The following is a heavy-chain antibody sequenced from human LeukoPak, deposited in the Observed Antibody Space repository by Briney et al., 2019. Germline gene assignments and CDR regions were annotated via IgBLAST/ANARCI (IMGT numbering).Heavy chain of an antibody. J-gene: IGHJ4*02. CDR3: ARERGRGRDSPWFDY. CDR1: RFTFSSYS. D-gene: IGHD1-26*01. Sequence: GGSLRLPCAASRFTFSSYSLNWVRQAPGKGLEWVSSISSSGAYIYYADSVKGRFTISRDNSKNTLDLQMTGLRAEDTAVYYCARERGRGRDSPWFDYWGQGTLVTVSS. CDR2: ISSSGAYI. V-gene: IGHV3-21*04.